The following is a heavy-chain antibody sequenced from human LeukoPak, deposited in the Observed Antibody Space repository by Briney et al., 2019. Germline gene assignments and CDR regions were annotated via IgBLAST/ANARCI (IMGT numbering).Heavy chain of an antibody. J-gene: IGHJ4*02. CDR1: GGSIKSNNW. CDR2: IYHSGST. CDR3: ARGHYDSSGYYSVDY. V-gene: IGHV4-4*02. D-gene: IGHD3-22*01. Sequence: SETLSLTCAVSGGSIKSNNWWSWVRQPPGKGLEWIGEIYHSGSTYYNPSLKSRVTISVDRSKNQFSLKLSSVTAADTAVYYCARGHYDSSGYYSVDYWGQGTLVTVSS.